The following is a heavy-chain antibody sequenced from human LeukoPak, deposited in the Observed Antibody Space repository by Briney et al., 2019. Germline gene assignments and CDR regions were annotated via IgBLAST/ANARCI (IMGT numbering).Heavy chain of an antibody. Sequence: SDTLSLTCTVSSGSGNSYYWSWIRQPPGKGLEWIGYIYYSGSTYYNPSLKSRVTISVDTSKNQFSLQLTSVTAADTAVYYCARGNYCDQDYWGQGTLVTVSS. CDR1: SGSGNSYY. D-gene: IGHD4-17*01. V-gene: IGHV4-59*08. CDR2: IYYSGST. CDR3: ARGNYCDQDY. J-gene: IGHJ4*02.